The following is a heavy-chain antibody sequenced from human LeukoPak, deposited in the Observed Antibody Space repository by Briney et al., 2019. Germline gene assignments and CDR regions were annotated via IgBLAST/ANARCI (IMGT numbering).Heavy chain of an antibody. V-gene: IGHV1-2*06. CDR1: GYTFTGYY. Sequence: ASVKVSCKASGYTFTGYYMQWVRQAPGQGREWMGRINPNSGGTNYAQKFQGRVTMTGDTSISTAYMELSRLRSDDTAVYYCARDLFYYDSSGYYYMEDYWGQGTLVTVSS. CDR2: INPNSGGT. J-gene: IGHJ4*02. D-gene: IGHD3-22*01. CDR3: ARDLFYYDSSGYYYMEDY.